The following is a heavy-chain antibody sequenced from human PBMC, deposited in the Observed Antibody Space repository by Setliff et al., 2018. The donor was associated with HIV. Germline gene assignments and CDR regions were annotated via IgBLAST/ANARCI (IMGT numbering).Heavy chain of an antibody. CDR2: VYHSGTT. J-gene: IGHJ4*02. CDR1: GYSISTAYY. CDR3: ARAPTVVTLLDY. D-gene: IGHD4-17*01. V-gene: IGHV4-38-2*01. Sequence: SETLSLTCAVSGYSISTAYYWGWIRQPPGKGLEWIGSVYHSGTTYYNPSLKSRVTISRDTSKNQFSLKLSSVTAADTAVYYCARAPTVVTLLDYWGQGTLVTVSS.